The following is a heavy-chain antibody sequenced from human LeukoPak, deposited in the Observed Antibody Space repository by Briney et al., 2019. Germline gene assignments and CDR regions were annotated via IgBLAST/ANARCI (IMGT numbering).Heavy chain of an antibody. CDR2: IHYSGST. Sequence: SETLSLTCAVSGGSISRYYWNWTRQPPGERLEWIGWIHYSGSTAYNPSLESRVTMSVDTSKNHISLKMTSVTAADTATYYCARWGYFDSSAYFVVDYWGQGVLVTVSS. D-gene: IGHD3-22*01. V-gene: IGHV4-59*01. J-gene: IGHJ4*02. CDR3: ARWGYFDSSAYFVVDY. CDR1: GGSISRYY.